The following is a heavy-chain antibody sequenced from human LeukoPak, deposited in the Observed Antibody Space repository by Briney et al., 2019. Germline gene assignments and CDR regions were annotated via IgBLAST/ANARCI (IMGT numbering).Heavy chain of an antibody. V-gene: IGHV3-30-3*01. CDR2: ISYDGSNK. J-gene: IGHJ4*02. D-gene: IGHD4-17*01. CDR3: ARGDYGDYNGNSPTDS. Sequence: GRSLRLSCAASGFTFSSYAMHWVRQAPGKGLEWVAVISYDGSNKYYADSVKGRFTISRDNSKNTLYLQMNSLRAEDTAVYYCARGDYGDYNGNSPTDSWGQGTLVTVSS. CDR1: GFTFSSYA.